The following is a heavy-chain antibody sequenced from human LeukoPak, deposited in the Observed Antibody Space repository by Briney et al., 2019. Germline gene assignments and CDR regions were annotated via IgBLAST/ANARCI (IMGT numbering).Heavy chain of an antibody. CDR3: ARGVNYDFWSGYSSYYFDY. Sequence: PGGSLRLSCAASGFTVSNNYMSWVRQAPGKGLEWVSVIYSGGSTYYADSVKGRFTISRDNSKNTLYLQMNSLRAEDTAVYYCARGVNYDFWSGYSSYYFDYWGRGTLVTVSS. CDR1: GFTVSNNY. D-gene: IGHD3-3*01. J-gene: IGHJ4*02. CDR2: IYSGGST. V-gene: IGHV3-53*01.